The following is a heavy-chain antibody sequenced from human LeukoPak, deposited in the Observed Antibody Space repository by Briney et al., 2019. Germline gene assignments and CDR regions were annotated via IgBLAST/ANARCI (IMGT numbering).Heavy chain of an antibody. Sequence: ASVKVSCKASGYTFTAYYMHWVRQAPGQGAERRGWINPNTGDTKYAQKFQGRVTMTRDTTISTAYLELSRLTSDDTAVYYCASYPRYVSTPPFDYWGQGTLVTVSS. CDR1: GYTFTAYY. CDR3: ASYPRYVSTPPFDY. J-gene: IGHJ4*02. CDR2: INPNTGDT. D-gene: IGHD2-15*01. V-gene: IGHV1-2*02.